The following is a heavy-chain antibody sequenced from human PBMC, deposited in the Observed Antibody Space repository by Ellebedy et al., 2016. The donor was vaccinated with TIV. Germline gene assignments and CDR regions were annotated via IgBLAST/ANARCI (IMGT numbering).Heavy chain of an antibody. CDR3: ARDFQLLY. D-gene: IGHD2-2*01. J-gene: IGHJ4*02. V-gene: IGHV3-21*01. CDR1: GFTFSSYS. Sequence: GESLKISCAASGFTFSSYSMSWVRQAPGKGLEWVSSISNTRSYIYYSDSVKGRFTISRDNAKNSLYLQMNSLRAEDTAVYYCARDFQLLYWGQGTLVTVSS. CDR2: ISNTRSYI.